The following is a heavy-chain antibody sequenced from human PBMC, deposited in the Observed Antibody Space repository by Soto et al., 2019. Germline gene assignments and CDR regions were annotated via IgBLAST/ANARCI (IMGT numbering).Heavy chain of an antibody. V-gene: IGHV3-23*01. CDR3: AKEAHLYGDYVYYYYYMDV. CDR1: GFTFSSYA. CDR2: ISGSGGST. J-gene: IGHJ6*03. D-gene: IGHD4-17*01. Sequence: EVQLLESGGGLVQPGGSLRLSCAASGFTFSSYAMSWVRQAPGKGLEWVSAISGSGGSTYYADSVKGRFTISRDNSKNKLYLQMTSLRAEDTAVYYCAKEAHLYGDYVYYYYYMDVWGKGTTVTVSS.